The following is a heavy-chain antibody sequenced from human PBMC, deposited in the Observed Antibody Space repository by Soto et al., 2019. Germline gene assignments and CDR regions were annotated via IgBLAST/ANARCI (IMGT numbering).Heavy chain of an antibody. CDR3: AKRGSSSTFDY. CDR2: ISGSDDST. V-gene: IGHV3-23*01. CDR1: GFTFSSYA. J-gene: IGHJ4*02. D-gene: IGHD6-6*01. Sequence: EVQLLESGGGLVQPGASLRLSCAASGFTFSSYAMSWVRQAPGKGLEWVSVISGSDDSTYYAGSVKGRFTISRDNAKNTLYLQMNSLRAEDTAVYYCAKRGSSSTFDYWGQGTLVTVSS.